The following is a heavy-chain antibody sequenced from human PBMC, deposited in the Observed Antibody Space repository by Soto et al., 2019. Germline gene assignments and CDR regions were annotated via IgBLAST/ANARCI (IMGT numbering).Heavy chain of an antibody. V-gene: IGHV1-18*01. Sequence: QVQLVQSGAEVKKPGASVKVSCKTSGYTFTSYHISWVRQAPGQGREWMGWISAYNTNTNYAQKFQGRVTRTTDTLTSLAYMELRRLRSDDTAVYYCARDTPPTDYWGQGTLVTVSS. J-gene: IGHJ4*02. CDR3: ARDTPPTDY. CDR1: GYTFTSYH. CDR2: ISAYNTNT.